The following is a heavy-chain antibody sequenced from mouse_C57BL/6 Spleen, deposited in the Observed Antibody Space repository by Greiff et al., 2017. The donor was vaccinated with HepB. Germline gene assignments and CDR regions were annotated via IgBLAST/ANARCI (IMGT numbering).Heavy chain of an antibody. CDR2: INYDGSST. J-gene: IGHJ2*01. CDR3: ARDWDSYFDY. Sequence: EVKLVESEGGLVQPGSSMKLSCTASGFTFSDYYMAWVRQVPEKGLEWVANINYDGSSTYYLDSLKSRFIISRDNAKNILYLQMSSLKSEDTATYYCARDWDSYFDYWGQGTTLTVSS. CDR1: GFTFSDYY. V-gene: IGHV5-16*01. D-gene: IGHD4-1*01.